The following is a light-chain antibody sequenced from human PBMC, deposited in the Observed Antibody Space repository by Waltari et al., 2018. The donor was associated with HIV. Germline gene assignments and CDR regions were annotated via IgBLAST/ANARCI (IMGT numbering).Light chain of an antibody. CDR2: EVS. CDR3: TSYTTTNTWV. Sequence: QSALTQPASVSGSPGQSITISCTGTDTDVGTYNYVSWFPHHPGKAPKLIISEVSNRPSGVSHRFSGSKSGNTSSLIISGLQAEDEASYYCTSYTTTNTWVFGGGTNLTVL. CDR1: DTDVGTYNY. J-gene: IGLJ3*02. V-gene: IGLV2-14*01.